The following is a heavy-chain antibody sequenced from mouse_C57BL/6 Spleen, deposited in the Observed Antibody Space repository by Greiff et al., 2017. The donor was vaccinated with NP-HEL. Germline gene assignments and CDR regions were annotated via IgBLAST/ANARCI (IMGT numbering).Heavy chain of an antibody. D-gene: IGHD1-1*01. Sequence: EVHLVESEGGLVQPGSSMKLSCTASGFTFSDYYMAWVRQVPEKGLEWVANINYDGSSTYYLDSLKSRFIISRDNAKNILYLRMSSLKSEDTATYYCARGPYYYGSSYRYFDVWGTGTTVTVSS. CDR2: INYDGSST. J-gene: IGHJ1*03. CDR3: ARGPYYYGSSYRYFDV. V-gene: IGHV5-16*01. CDR1: GFTFSDYY.